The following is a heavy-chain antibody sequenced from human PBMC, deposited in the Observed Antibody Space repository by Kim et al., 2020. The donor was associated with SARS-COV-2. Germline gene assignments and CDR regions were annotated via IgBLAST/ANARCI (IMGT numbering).Heavy chain of an antibody. CDR2: ISSSSSYI. V-gene: IGHV3-21*01. CDR1: GFTFSTYS. Sequence: GESLRLSCAASGFTFSTYSMNWVRQAPGKGLEWVSSISSSSSYIYYADSVKGRFTISRDNAKNSLYLQMNSLRAEDTAVYYCARDRIAAAGEAWFDPWGQGTLVTDSA. CDR3: ARDRIAAAGEAWFDP. D-gene: IGHD6-13*01. J-gene: IGHJ5*02.